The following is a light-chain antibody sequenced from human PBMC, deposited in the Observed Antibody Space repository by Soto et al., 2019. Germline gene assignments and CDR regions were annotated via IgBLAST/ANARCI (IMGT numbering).Light chain of an antibody. J-gene: IGLJ3*02. CDR1: SSDIGGYNY. CDR2: DVN. Sequence: QSALTQPPSASGSPGQSVTISCTGTSSDIGGYNYVSWYQQHPGKAPKLMIYDVNKRPSGVPDRFSGSKSGNTASLTVSGLQAEDEADYFCSSYADSTIHVMFGGGTKVTVL. CDR3: SSYADSTIHVM. V-gene: IGLV2-8*01.